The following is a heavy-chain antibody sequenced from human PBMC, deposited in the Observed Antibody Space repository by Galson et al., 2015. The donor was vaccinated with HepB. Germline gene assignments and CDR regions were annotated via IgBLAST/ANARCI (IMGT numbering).Heavy chain of an antibody. Sequence: SLRLSCAASGFTFSSYAMHWVRQAPGKGLEWVAVISYDGSNKYYADSVKGRFTISRDNSKNTLYLQMNSLRAEDTAVYYCARDPSGDNYFDYWGQGTLVTVPS. J-gene: IGHJ4*02. CDR2: ISYDGSNK. CDR3: ARDPSGDNYFDY. D-gene: IGHD4-17*01. CDR1: GFTFSSYA. V-gene: IGHV3-30-3*01.